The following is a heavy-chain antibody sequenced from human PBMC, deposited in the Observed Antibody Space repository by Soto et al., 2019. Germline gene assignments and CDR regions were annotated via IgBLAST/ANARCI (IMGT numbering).Heavy chain of an antibody. D-gene: IGHD1-1*01. CDR3: ARGSWDDVTGHYYMDV. CDR1: GDSVSSNSAA. J-gene: IGHJ6*03. CDR2: TYYRSKWYI. V-gene: IGHV6-1*01. Sequence: SQTLSLTCDISGDSVSSNSAAWNWIRQTPSRGLKWLGRTYYRSKWYINYAVSVKSRIPVNPDTSKNQFSLQLNSVTPEDTVVYYCARGSWDDVTGHYYMDVWGKGTTVTVSS.